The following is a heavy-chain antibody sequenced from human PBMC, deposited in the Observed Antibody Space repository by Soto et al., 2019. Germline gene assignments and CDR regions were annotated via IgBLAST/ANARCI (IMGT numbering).Heavy chain of an antibody. CDR2: IDPSDSYT. Sequence: GESLKISCKGSGYSFTSYWISWVRQMPGKGLEWMGRIDPSDSYTNYSPSFQGHVTISADKSISTAYLQWSSLKASDTAMYYCARTWPHYDFWSGAHWFDPWGQGTLVTVSS. V-gene: IGHV5-10-1*01. CDR1: GYSFTSYW. J-gene: IGHJ5*02. CDR3: ARTWPHYDFWSGAHWFDP. D-gene: IGHD3-3*01.